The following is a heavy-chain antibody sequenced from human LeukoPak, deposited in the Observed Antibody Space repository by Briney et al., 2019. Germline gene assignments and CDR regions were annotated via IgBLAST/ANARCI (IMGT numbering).Heavy chain of an antibody. V-gene: IGHV1-46*01. CDR3: AKDVSGYARTAFDY. D-gene: IGHD3-3*01. Sequence: GASVKVSCKASGYTFTSYDINWVRQAPGQGLEWMGIINPSGGSTSYAQKFQGRVTMTRDTSTSTVYMELSSLRSEDTAVYYCAKDVSGYARTAFDYWGQGTLVTVSS. J-gene: IGHJ4*02. CDR2: INPSGGST. CDR1: GYTFTSYD.